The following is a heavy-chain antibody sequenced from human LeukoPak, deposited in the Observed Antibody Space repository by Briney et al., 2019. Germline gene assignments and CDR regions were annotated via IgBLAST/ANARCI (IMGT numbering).Heavy chain of an antibody. V-gene: IGHV3-33*01. J-gene: IGHJ6*02. CDR1: GFTFSSYG. CDR3: ARDRGPDSMDYYYYYGMDV. D-gene: IGHD2/OR15-2a*01. Sequence: GGSLRLSCAASGFTFSSYGMHWVRQAPGKGLEWVAVIWYDGSNKYYADSVKGRFTISRDNSKNTLYLQMNSLRAEDTAVYYCARDRGPDSMDYYYYYGMDVWGQGTTVTVSS. CDR2: IWYDGSNK.